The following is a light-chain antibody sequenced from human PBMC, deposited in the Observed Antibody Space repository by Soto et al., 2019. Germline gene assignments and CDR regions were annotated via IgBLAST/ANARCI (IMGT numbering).Light chain of an antibody. J-gene: IGLJ2*01. CDR3: AAWDDSLSGSWI. CDR2: SSN. CDR1: NSNIGSNT. Sequence: QSVLTQPPSASGTPGQRVTISCSGSNSNIGSNTVNWYQQFPGAAPKLLVYSSNLRPSGVPDRFSGSKSGTSASLAISGLRSEDEADYYCAAWDDSLSGSWIFGGGTKLTVL. V-gene: IGLV1-44*01.